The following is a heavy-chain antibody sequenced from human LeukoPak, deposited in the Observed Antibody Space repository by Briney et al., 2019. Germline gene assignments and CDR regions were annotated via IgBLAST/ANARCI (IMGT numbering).Heavy chain of an antibody. Sequence: GGSLRLSCAASGFTFSSYWMNWIRQAPGKGLEWVANIKQDGSEKYYVDSVKGRFTISRDNAKNSLYLQMNSLRAEDTAVYYCARDTGGGYSCYDCWGQGTLVTVSS. J-gene: IGHJ4*02. D-gene: IGHD5-18*01. CDR2: IKQDGSEK. CDR3: ARDTGGGYSCYDC. V-gene: IGHV3-7*01. CDR1: GFTFSSYW.